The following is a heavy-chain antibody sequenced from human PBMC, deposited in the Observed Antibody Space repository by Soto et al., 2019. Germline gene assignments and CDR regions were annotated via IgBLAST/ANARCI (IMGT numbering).Heavy chain of an antibody. J-gene: IGHJ3*02. D-gene: IGHD3-10*01. Sequence: QVQLVQSGAEVKKPGSSVKVSCKASGGTFTSYTISWVRQAPGQGLEWMGRIIPILGLANYAQNFQGRLRITADKSTSTAFMELYTLTSYDTAVYFWAHPIYRSGSDALDIWGQGTVVTVSS. V-gene: IGHV1-69*02. CDR2: IIPILGLA. CDR3: AHPIYRSGSDALDI. CDR1: GGTFTSYT.